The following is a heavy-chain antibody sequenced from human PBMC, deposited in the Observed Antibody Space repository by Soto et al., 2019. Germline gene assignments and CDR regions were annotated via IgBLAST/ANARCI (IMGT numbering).Heavy chain of an antibody. J-gene: IGHJ3*02. Sequence: SVKVSCKASGGTFSSYAISWVRQAPGQGLEWMGGIIPIFGTANYAQKFQGRVTITADGSTSTAYMELSSLRSEDTAVYYCARDFSGSSSHDAFDIWGQGTMVTVSS. V-gene: IGHV1-69*13. D-gene: IGHD1-26*01. CDR2: IIPIFGTA. CDR3: ARDFSGSSSHDAFDI. CDR1: GGTFSSYA.